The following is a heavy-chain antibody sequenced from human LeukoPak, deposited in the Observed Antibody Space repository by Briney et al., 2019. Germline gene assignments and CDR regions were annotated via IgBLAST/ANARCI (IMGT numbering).Heavy chain of an antibody. Sequence: SVKVSCKASGGTFSSYTISWVRQAPGQGLEWMGRIIPILGIANYAQKFQGRVTITADKSTSTAYMELSSLRSEDTTVYYCASFYYDSSGYLDYWGQGTLVTVSS. CDR3: ASFYYDSSGYLDY. D-gene: IGHD3-22*01. CDR2: IIPILGIA. J-gene: IGHJ4*02. V-gene: IGHV1-69*02. CDR1: GGTFSSYT.